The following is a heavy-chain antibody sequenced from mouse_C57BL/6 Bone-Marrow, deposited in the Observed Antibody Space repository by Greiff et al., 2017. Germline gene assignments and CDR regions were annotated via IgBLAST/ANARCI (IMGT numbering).Heavy chain of an antibody. D-gene: IGHD1-1*01. V-gene: IGHV1-64*01. J-gene: IGHJ2*01. Sequence: VQLQQPGAELVKPGASVKLSCKASGYTFTSYWMHWVKQRPGQGLEWIGMIHPNSGSTNYNEKFKSKATLTVDKSSSTAYMQLSSLTSEDSAVYYCANYYGSSYEGDYWGQGTTLTVSS. CDR3: ANYYGSSYEGDY. CDR1: GYTFTSYW. CDR2: IHPNSGST.